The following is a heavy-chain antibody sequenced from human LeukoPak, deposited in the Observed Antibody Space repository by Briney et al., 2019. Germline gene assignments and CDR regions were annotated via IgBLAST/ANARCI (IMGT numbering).Heavy chain of an antibody. V-gene: IGHV3-23*01. CDR2: ISGSGGST. CDR1: GFTFSSYA. J-gene: IGHJ4*02. Sequence: PGGALRLSCAASGFTFSSYAMSWVRQAPGKGLEWVSAISGSGGSTYYADSVKGRFTISRDNSKNTLYLQMNSLRAEDTAVYYCAKDHMVRGALDYWGQGTLVTVSS. CDR3: AKDHMVRGALDY. D-gene: IGHD3-10*01.